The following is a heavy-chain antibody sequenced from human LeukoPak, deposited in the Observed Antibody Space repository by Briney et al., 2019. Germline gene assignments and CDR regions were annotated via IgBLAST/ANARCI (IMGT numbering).Heavy chain of an antibody. D-gene: IGHD2-15*01. CDR3: ARGGYCSGASCYSHWYFDL. J-gene: IGHJ2*01. CDR2: IYYSGST. V-gene: IGHV4-59*08. CDR1: GGSISSYY. Sequence: SETLSLTCTVSGGSISSYYWSWIRQPPGKGLEYIGYIYYSGSTNYNPSLKSRVTISVDMSKNQFSLKLSSVTAADTAMYYCARGGYCSGASCYSHWYFDLWGRGTLVTVSS.